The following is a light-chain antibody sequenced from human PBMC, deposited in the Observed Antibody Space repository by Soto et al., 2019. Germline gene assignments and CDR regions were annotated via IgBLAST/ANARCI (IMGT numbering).Light chain of an antibody. V-gene: IGLV2-14*03. CDR2: DVS. CDR1: SSDVGSYNY. Sequence: QSVLTQPASVSGSPGQSITISCTGTSSDVGSYNYVSWYQQHPGRAPQLIIYDVSYRPSGVSDRFSGSKYGNTASLTISGLQAADEADYYCSSCSSSSTIFGGGTKLTVL. CDR3: SSCSSSSTI. J-gene: IGLJ2*01.